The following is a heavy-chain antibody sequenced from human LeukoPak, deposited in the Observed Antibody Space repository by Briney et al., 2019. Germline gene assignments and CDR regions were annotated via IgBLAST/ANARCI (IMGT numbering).Heavy chain of an antibody. J-gene: IGHJ5*02. Sequence: SETLSLTCTVSGGSISNHYWSWIRQPPGKGLEYIGYIFYTGITKYNPSLKSRVSISVDTSRTLFSLKLRSVTAADTAVYYCAREWRDNYYDSSGYYTLNWFDPWGQGTLVTVSS. CDR1: GGSISNHY. CDR2: IFYTGIT. V-gene: IGHV4-59*11. CDR3: AREWRDNYYDSSGYYTLNWFDP. D-gene: IGHD3-22*01.